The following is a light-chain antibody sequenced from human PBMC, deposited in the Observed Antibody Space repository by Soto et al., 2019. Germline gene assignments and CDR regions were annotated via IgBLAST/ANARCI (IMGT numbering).Light chain of an antibody. V-gene: IGKV1-5*01. Sequence: DIQMTQSPSTLSASVGDRVTITCRASQSISSWLAWYQQKPGKAPKLLIYDASSLESGVPSRFSVSGSGTEFTLTISSLQPYDFATYYGQQYNSYSPYTFGQGTKLEIK. CDR2: DAS. CDR3: QQYNSYSPYT. CDR1: QSISSW. J-gene: IGKJ2*01.